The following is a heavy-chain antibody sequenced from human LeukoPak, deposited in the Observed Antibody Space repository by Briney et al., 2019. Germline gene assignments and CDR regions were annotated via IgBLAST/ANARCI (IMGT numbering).Heavy chain of an antibody. CDR2: INPNSGGT. CDR1: GYTFTAYY. Sequence: ASVKVSCKASGYTFTAYYLHWVRQAPGQGLEWLGWINPNSGGTNYAQKFQGRVTMTRDTSISTAYMELNRLRSDDTAVYYCATDIKGYSGYDSPYYFDYWGRGILVTVSS. J-gene: IGHJ4*02. D-gene: IGHD5-12*01. CDR3: ATDIKGYSGYDSPYYFDY. V-gene: IGHV1-2*02.